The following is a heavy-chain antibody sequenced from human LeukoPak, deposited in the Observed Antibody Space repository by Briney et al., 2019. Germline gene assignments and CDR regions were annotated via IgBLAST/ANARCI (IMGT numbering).Heavy chain of an antibody. CDR2: ISYDGSNK. CDR3: ARNLYGSDAFDI. CDR1: GFTFSSYA. D-gene: IGHD5-24*01. Sequence: PGGSLRLSCAASGFTFSSYAMHWVRQAPGKGLEWVAVISYDGSNKYYADSVKGRFTISRDNSKNTLYLQMNSLRAEDTAVYYCARNLYGSDAFDIWGQGTMVTVSS. J-gene: IGHJ3*02. V-gene: IGHV3-30*04.